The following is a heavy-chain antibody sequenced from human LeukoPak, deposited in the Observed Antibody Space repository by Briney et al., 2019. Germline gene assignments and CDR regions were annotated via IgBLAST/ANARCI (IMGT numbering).Heavy chain of an antibody. CDR3: AKGSRGLYYYGLDV. J-gene: IGHJ6*04. Sequence: GGSLRLSCAASGFTFSSYAMTWVRQAPGKGLEWVSAISGSGGSAYYADSVKGRFTISRDNSKNTLCLQMNSLRAEDTAIYYCAKGSRGLYYYGLDVWGKGTTVTVSS. V-gene: IGHV3-23*01. CDR2: ISGSGGSA. CDR1: GFTFSSYA.